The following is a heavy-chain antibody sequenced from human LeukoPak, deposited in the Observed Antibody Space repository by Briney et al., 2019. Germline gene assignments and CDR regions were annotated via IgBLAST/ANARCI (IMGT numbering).Heavy chain of an antibody. V-gene: IGHV4-59*08. J-gene: IGHJ4*02. Sequence: PSETLSLSCTVSGGSLSNYYWSWIRQPPGKGLEWIGYIYYSGSINYNPSLKSRVTISVDMSKNQFSLQLSSVTAADTAVYYCARQSRDGDYIATLFDYRGQGTLVTVSS. D-gene: IGHD4-17*01. CDR3: ARQSRDGDYIATLFDY. CDR1: GGSLSNYY. CDR2: IYYSGSI.